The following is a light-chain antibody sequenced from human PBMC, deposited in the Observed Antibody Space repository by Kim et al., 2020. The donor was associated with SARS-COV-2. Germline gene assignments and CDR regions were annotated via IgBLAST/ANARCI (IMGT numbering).Light chain of an antibody. CDR1: QSLLHSNGYNY. CDR3: MQALQTPIT. V-gene: IGKV2-28*01. CDR2: LGS. J-gene: IGKJ5*01. Sequence: PASISCRSSQSLLHSNGYNYLDWYLQKPGQSPQLLIYLGSNRASGVPDRFSGSGSGTDFTLKISRVEAEDVGVYYCMQALQTPITFGQGTQLEIK.